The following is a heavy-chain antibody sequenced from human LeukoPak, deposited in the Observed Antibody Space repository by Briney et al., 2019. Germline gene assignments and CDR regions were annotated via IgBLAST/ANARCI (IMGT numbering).Heavy chain of an antibody. Sequence: ASVKVSCKASGSTFTSRGISWVRQAPGQGLEWMGGISTSAGNINYAQKLQGRVSMTTDTSTTTVYMELRSLTSDDPAVYYCARSYSSTWYGGFDPWGQGTLVTVSS. V-gene: IGHV1-18*01. J-gene: IGHJ5*02. D-gene: IGHD6-13*01. CDR1: GSTFTSRG. CDR2: ISTSAGNI. CDR3: ARSYSSTWYGGFDP.